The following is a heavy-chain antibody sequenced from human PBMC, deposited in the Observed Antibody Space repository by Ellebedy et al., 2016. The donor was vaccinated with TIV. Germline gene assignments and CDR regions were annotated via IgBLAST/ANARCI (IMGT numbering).Heavy chain of an antibody. CDR2: ISSSSRTI. J-gene: IGHJ4*02. CDR3: ARDLDWIIDS. Sequence: GGSLRLXCAASGFIFNTYNMNWVRQAPGKGLEWLSYISSSSRTIYYADSVKGRFTISRDNAKNSLYLQMNSLRAEDTAVYYCARDLDWIIDSWGLGTLVTVSS. V-gene: IGHV3-48*01. D-gene: IGHD1-1*01. CDR1: GFIFNTYN.